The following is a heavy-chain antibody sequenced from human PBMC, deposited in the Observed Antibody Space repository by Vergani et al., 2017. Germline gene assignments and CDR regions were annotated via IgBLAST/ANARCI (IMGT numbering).Heavy chain of an antibody. Sequence: QVDLQESGPGLVKSSETLSLNCAVSGYSVGSGYYWGWIRQPPGRGLEWIGCVYRKGNTYYTSSLRSRATISRDTSKNQFSLRLTAVTAADTAVYYCARQNPYGSAHVDFWGRGVLVTVSA. CDR1: GYSVGSGYY. CDR3: ARQNPYGSAHVDF. CDR2: VYRKGNT. D-gene: IGHD3-10*01. V-gene: IGHV4-38-2*01. J-gene: IGHJ4*02.